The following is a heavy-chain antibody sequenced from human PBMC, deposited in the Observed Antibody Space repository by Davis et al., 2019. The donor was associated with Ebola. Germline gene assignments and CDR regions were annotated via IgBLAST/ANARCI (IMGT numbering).Heavy chain of an antibody. J-gene: IGHJ4*02. CDR3: ARVTRDYDDYFDY. D-gene: IGHD4-17*01. V-gene: IGHV1-2*04. CDR1: GYTFAGYY. CDR2: INPNSGGT. Sequence: ASVKVSCKASGYTFAGYYMHWVRQAPGQGLEWMGWINPNSGGTNYAQKFQGWVTMTRDTSISTAYMELSRLRSDDTAVYYCARVTRDYDDYFDYWGQGTLVTVSS.